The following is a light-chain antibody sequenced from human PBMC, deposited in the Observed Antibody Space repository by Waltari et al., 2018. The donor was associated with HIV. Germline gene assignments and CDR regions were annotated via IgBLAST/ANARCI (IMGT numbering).Light chain of an antibody. CDR1: SSDVGGYNY. CDR3: SSYTSSSTLV. Sequence: QSALTQPASVSGSPGQSITISCTGTSSDVGGYNYFSWYQQHPDKAPKLLIYEVISRPSGISSRFSGCKSANTASLTISGLQADDEADYYCSSYTSSSTLVFGGGTKLTV. V-gene: IGLV2-14*01. CDR2: EVI. J-gene: IGLJ2*01.